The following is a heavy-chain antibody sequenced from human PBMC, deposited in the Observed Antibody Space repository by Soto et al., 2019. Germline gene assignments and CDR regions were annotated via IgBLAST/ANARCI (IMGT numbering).Heavy chain of an antibody. V-gene: IGHV2-5*02. CDR3: ARKGYGDYPIDY. Sequence: SGPTLVNPTQTLTLTCTFSGFSLSTSGVGVGWIRQPPGKALEWLAVIYWDDYKHYSPSLKSRLTITKDTSKNQVVLTMTNMDPVDTATYSCARKGYGDYPIDYWGQGTLVTVSS. D-gene: IGHD4-17*01. CDR1: GFSLSTSGVG. CDR2: IYWDDYK. J-gene: IGHJ4*02.